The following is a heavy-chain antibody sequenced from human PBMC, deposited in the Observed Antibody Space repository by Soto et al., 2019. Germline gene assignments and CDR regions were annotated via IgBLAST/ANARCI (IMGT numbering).Heavy chain of an antibody. D-gene: IGHD6-6*01. V-gene: IGHV1-69*13. CDR3: ARSPPLKHIAALSYYYYYGMDV. CDR2: IIPIFGTA. CDR1: GGTFSSYA. Sequence: SVKVACKASGGTFSSYAISWVRQAPGQGLEWMGGIIPIFGTANYAQKFQGRVTITADESTSTAYMELSSLRSEDTAVYYCARSPPLKHIAALSYYYYYGMDVWGQGTTVTVSS. J-gene: IGHJ6*02.